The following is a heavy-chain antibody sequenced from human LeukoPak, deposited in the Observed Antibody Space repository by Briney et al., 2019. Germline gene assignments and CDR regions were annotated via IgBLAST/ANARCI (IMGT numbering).Heavy chain of an antibody. V-gene: IGHV4-39*07. Sequence: SETLSLTCTVSGGSISSSSYYWGWIRQPPGKGLEWIGSIYYSGSTYYNPSLKSRVTISVDTSKNQFSLKLSSVTAADTAVYYCARVVPAYGDNSYYYYYYYMDVWGKGTTVTVSS. CDR1: GGSISSSSYY. CDR2: IYYSGST. CDR3: ARVVPAYGDNSYYYYYYYMDV. J-gene: IGHJ6*03. D-gene: IGHD4-17*01.